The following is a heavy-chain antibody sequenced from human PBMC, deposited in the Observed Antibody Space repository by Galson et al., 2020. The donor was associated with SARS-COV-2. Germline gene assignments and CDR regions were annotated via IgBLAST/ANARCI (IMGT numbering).Heavy chain of an antibody. D-gene: IGHD3-9*01. CDR2: IDWDDDN. V-gene: IGHV2-70*04. Sequence: SGPTMVTPTQTLTLTCTFSGFSLSPSGMRVSWIRQPPGKALEWLARIDWDDDNFYSTTLQTRLTISKDTSKNQVVLTMTNMDPVYTATYYCARTYYDILTGYYNAVDIWGQGTMVTVSS. J-gene: IGHJ3*02. CDR3: ARTYYDILTGYYNAVDI. CDR1: GFSLSPSGMR.